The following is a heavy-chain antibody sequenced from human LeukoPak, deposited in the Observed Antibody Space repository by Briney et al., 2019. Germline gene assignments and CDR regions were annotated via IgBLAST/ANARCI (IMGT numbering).Heavy chain of an antibody. CDR3: ASSLGPDY. Sequence: GGSLRLSCAASGFTSSSYWMHWVRQAPGKGLVWVSHINPDGSSTTYADSVKGRFTISRDNAKNTLYLQMNSLRAEDTAVYYCASSLGPDYWGLGTLVSVSS. V-gene: IGHV3-74*01. CDR2: INPDGSST. CDR1: GFTSSSYW. J-gene: IGHJ4*02. D-gene: IGHD3-16*01.